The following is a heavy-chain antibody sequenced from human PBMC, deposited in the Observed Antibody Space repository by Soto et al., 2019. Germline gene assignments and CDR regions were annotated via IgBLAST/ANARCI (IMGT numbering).Heavy chain of an antibody. J-gene: IGHJ4*02. CDR3: AKWNGGFDY. CDR2: ISYDGSYK. D-gene: IGHD3-16*01. V-gene: IGHV3-30*18. CDR1: GFTFSSYG. Sequence: QVQLVESGGGVVQPGRSLRLSCAASGFTFSSYGMHWVRQAPGKGLEWVAVISYDGSYKYYADSVKGRFTISRDNSRNTLYLQMNSLRAEDTAVYYCAKWNGGFDYWGQGTLVTVSS.